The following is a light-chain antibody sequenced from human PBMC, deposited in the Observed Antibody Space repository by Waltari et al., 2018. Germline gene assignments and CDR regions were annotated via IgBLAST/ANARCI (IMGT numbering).Light chain of an antibody. J-gene: IGLJ3*02. CDR3: HVWDANTVM. CDR1: NIGSRS. Sequence: SSVLTQAPSVSVAPGQTATVTCGGDNIGSRSVHWYQQKPGRAPVRVVYLDSDRPSGIPERFSGSKSGNETTLTNSRVEAGDEADYYCHVWDANTVMFGGGTKLTVL. V-gene: IGLV3-21*02. CDR2: LDS.